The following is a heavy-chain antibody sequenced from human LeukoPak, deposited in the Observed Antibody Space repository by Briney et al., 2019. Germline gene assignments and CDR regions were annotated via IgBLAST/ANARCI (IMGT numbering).Heavy chain of an antibody. CDR3: ARDPGTPRWFDP. V-gene: IGHV4-38-2*02. CDR1: GYSISSDYY. J-gene: IGHJ5*02. Sequence: SETLSLTCAVSGYSISSDYYWGWIRQPPGKGLEWIGSIYHSGSAYYNPSLKSRVTISVDTSKNQFSLKLSSVTAADTAVYYCARDPGTPRWFDPWGRGTLVTVSS. CDR2: IYHSGSA.